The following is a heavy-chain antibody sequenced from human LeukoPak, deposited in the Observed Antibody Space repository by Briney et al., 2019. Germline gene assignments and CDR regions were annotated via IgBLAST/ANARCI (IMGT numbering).Heavy chain of an antibody. V-gene: IGHV4-61*02. CDR1: GGSISSGSYY. CDR2: IYTSGST. CDR3: ARDRWELPDAFDT. J-gene: IGHJ3*02. Sequence: NASETLSLTCTVSGGSISSGSYYWSWIRQPAGKGLEWIGRIYTSGSTNYNPSLKSRVTISVDTSKNQFSLKLSSVTAADTAVYYCARDRWELPDAFDTWGQGTMVTVSS. D-gene: IGHD1-26*01.